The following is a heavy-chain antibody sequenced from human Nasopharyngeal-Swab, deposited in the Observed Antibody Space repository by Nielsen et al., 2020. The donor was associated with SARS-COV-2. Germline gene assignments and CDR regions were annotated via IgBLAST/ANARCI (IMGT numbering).Heavy chain of an antibody. CDR3: ARVGGYYDSSGQGHYYGMDV. D-gene: IGHD3-22*01. V-gene: IGHV3-30-3*01. CDR2: ISYDESHK. J-gene: IGHJ6*02. Sequence: GESLKISCAASGFTFKYYAMHWVRQAPGKGLEWVALISYDESHKYYADSVQGRFTISRDNSKNTLYVQMNSLRAEDTAVYYCARVGGYYDSSGQGHYYGMDVWGQGTTVTVSS. CDR1: GFTFKYYA.